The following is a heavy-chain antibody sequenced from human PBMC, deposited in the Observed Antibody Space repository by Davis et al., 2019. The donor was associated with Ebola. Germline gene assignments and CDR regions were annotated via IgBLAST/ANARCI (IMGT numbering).Heavy chain of an antibody. CDR3: ARRGYCSGNRCPWGWFDP. D-gene: IGHD2-15*01. CDR1: GNSFTSYW. CDR2: IYPGDSDT. V-gene: IGHV5-51*01. J-gene: IGHJ5*02. Sequence: GESLKISCKGSGNSFTSYWIAWVRQMPGKGLECMGIIYPGDSDTRYSPSFQGQVTISADKSITTAYLQRTSLKASDTAIYYCARRGYCSGNRCPWGWFDPWGQGTLVTVSS.